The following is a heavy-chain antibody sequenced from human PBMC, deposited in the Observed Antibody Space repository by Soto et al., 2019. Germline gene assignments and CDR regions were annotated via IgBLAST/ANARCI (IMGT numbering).Heavy chain of an antibody. CDR1: GYTFTSYG. J-gene: IGHJ6*02. CDR2: ISAYNGNT. D-gene: IGHD2-2*01. V-gene: IGHV1-18*01. Sequence: ASVKVSCXASGYTFTSYGISWVRPAPGQGLEWMGWISAYNGNTNYAQKLQGRVTMTTDTSTSTAYMELRSLRSDDTAVYYCARDELVVVPAAIGNYYYGMDVWGQGTTVTVSS. CDR3: ARDELVVVPAAIGNYYYGMDV.